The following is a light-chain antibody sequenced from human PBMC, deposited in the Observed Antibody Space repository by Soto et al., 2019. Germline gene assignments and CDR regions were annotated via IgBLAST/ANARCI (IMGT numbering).Light chain of an antibody. CDR2: AAS. Sequence: DIQMTQSPSTLSASVVDRVTITFLASQDIRNDLGWYQQKPGRAPKLLIYAASTLHSGVPSRFSGSGSGTDFTLTISSLQSEDFASYHCLQYYTYSWKFGQGTKVDIK. CDR3: LQYYTYSWK. V-gene: IGKV1-17*01. J-gene: IGKJ1*01. CDR1: QDIRND.